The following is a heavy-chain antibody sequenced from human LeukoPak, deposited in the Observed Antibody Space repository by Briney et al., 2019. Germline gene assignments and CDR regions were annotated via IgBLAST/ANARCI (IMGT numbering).Heavy chain of an antibody. D-gene: IGHD2-8*01. J-gene: IGHJ4*02. V-gene: IGHV4-34*01. Sequence: SETLSLTCAVYGGSFSGYYWSWIRQPPGKGLEWIGEINHSGSTNYNPSLKSRVTISVDTSKNQFSLKLSSVTAAGTAVYYCARLRVKDCTNGVCYTEFDYWGQGTLVTVSS. CDR2: INHSGST. CDR1: GGSFSGYY. CDR3: ARLRVKDCTNGVCYTEFDY.